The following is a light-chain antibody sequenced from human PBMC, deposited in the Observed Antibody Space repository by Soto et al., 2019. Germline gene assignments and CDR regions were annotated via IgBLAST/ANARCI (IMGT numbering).Light chain of an antibody. V-gene: IGKV3-15*01. J-gene: IGKJ1*01. CDR3: QQYNVWPRT. Sequence: EIVMTQSPATLSVSPGETATLSCRASQRVGINLAWYQQKPGQAPRLLIYSASTRASGIPDRFSGSESGTEFTLTISSLQSEDFAFFYCQQYNVWPRTFGQGTKVEIK. CDR2: SAS. CDR1: QRVGIN.